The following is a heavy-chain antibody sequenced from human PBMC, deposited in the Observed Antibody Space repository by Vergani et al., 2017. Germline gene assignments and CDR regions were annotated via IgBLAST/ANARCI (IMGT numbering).Heavy chain of an antibody. V-gene: IGHV4-61*02. D-gene: IGHD5-12*01. Sequence: QVQLKESGPGLVGPSETLSLTCTVSGGAFSGGSHYWSWIRQSAGKGLEWMGRIYNTGGTNYDPSLRTHVTMSVNTSKNQFSLNLASVTAADTAIYYCARFSSGFVAWGPGTPVTVSS. J-gene: IGHJ4*02. CDR3: ARFSSGFVA. CDR1: GGAFSGGSHY. CDR2: IYNTGGT.